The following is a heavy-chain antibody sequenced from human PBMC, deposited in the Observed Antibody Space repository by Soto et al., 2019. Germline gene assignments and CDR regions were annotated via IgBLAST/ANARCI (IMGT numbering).Heavy chain of an antibody. CDR3: AGGPYCSSTSCQTQTKQYYYYGMDV. CDR2: IIPIFGTA. Sequence: QVQLVQSGAEVKKPGSSVKVSCKASGGTFSSYAISWVRQAPGQGLEWMGGIIPIFGTANYAQKFQGRVTINADESTSTAYMELSSLRSEDTAVYYCAGGPYCSSTSCQTQTKQYYYYGMDVWGQGTTVTVSS. J-gene: IGHJ6*02. V-gene: IGHV1-69*01. D-gene: IGHD2-2*01. CDR1: GGTFSSYA.